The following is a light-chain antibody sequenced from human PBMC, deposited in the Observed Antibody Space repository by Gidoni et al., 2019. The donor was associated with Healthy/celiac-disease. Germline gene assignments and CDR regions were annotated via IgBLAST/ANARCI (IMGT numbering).Light chain of an antibody. CDR2: DAS. CDR1: QSVSSY. J-gene: IGKJ2*03. V-gene: IGKV3-11*01. Sequence: EIVLTQSPATLSLSPGERATLSCRASQSVSSYLAWYQQKPGQAPRLLIYDASNRATGIPARFSGSWSGTDFTLTISSLEPEDFAVYYCQQRSNWPPEFSFGQWTKLEIK. CDR3: QQRSNWPPEFS.